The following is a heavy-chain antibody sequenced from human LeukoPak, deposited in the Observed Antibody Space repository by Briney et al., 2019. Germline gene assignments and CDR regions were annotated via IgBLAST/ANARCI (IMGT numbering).Heavy chain of an antibody. CDR1: GFTFSSYA. D-gene: IGHD2-2*01. CDR3: AKDGFQLGSSFDY. CDR2: ISGSGGST. V-gene: IGHV3-23*01. J-gene: IGHJ4*02. Sequence: GGSLRLSCAASGFTFSSYAMSWVRQAPGKGLEWVLAISGSGGSTYYADSVKGRFTISRDNSKNTLCLQMNSLRAEDTAVYYCAKDGFQLGSSFDYWGQGTLVTVSS.